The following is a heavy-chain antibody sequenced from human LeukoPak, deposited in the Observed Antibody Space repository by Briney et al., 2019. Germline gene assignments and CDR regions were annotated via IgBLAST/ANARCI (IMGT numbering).Heavy chain of an antibody. J-gene: IGHJ4*02. CDR3: ARVGAYYDSSGYSPIDY. D-gene: IGHD3-22*01. V-gene: IGHV3-21*04. CDR2: ISSSSTYI. Sequence: GGSLRLSCAPSGFTFSSYGMTWGRHAPGKGLEWGSWISSSSTYISYADSVKGRFTISRDDAGNSLYLHMNSLRAEDTAVYYCARVGAYYDSSGYSPIDYWGQGTLVTVSS. CDR1: GFTFSSYG.